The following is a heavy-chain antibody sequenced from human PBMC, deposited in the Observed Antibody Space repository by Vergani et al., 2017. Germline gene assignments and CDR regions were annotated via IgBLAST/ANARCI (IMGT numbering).Heavy chain of an antibody. CDR1: GGTFTSYD. Sequence: QVQLVQSGAEVKKPGASVKVSCKASGGTFTSYDINWVRQATGQGLEWMGWMNPNSGNTGYAQKFQGRVTMTRNTSISTAYMELSSLRSEDTAVYYCARGEPYDFWPGPIGDWFDPWGQGTLVTVSS. CDR3: ARGEPYDFWPGPIGDWFDP. J-gene: IGHJ5*02. CDR2: MNPNSGNT. V-gene: IGHV1-8*02. D-gene: IGHD3/OR15-3a*01.